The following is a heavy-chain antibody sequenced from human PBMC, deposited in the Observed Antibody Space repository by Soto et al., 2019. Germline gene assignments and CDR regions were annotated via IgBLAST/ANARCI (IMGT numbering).Heavy chain of an antibody. D-gene: IGHD3-3*01. CDR2: ISGSGGST. V-gene: IGHV3-23*01. Sequence: HPWWSLRLSCSASVFTFSSYAMSWVRQAPGKGLEWVSAISGSGGSTYYADSVKGRFTISRDNSKNTLYLQMNSLRAEDTAVYYCARAIFYPQGAFDIWGQGTMVTVSS. CDR1: VFTFSSYA. J-gene: IGHJ3*02. CDR3: ARAIFYPQGAFDI.